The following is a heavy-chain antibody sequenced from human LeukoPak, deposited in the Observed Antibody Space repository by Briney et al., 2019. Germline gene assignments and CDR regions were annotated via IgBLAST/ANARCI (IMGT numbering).Heavy chain of an antibody. D-gene: IGHD6-19*01. J-gene: IGHJ3*02. CDR2: INVNGGTT. Sequence: GGSLRLSCAASGFTFTNYAMSWVRQAPGKGLEWVSGINVNGGTTHHADSVKGRFTISRDNSKSTLFLQMDSLRADDTALYYCAKGGWSGQSPSDAFHIWGQGTMVTVSS. CDR3: AKGGWSGQSPSDAFHI. V-gene: IGHV3-23*01. CDR1: GFTFTNYA.